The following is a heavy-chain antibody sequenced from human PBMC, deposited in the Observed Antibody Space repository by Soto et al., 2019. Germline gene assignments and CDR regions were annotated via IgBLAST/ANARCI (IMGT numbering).Heavy chain of an antibody. V-gene: IGHV1-18*01. D-gene: IGHD3-22*01. CDR2: ISAYNGNT. CDR1: GYTFTSYG. Sequence: QVQLVQSGAEVKKPGASVKVSCKASGYTFTSYGISWVRQAPGQGLEWMGWISAYNGNTNYAQKLQGRVTMTTETSTSTAYMELRSLRSDDTAVYYCARDYYDSSGYSSSYWYFDLWGRGTLVTVSS. J-gene: IGHJ2*01. CDR3: ARDYYDSSGYSSSYWYFDL.